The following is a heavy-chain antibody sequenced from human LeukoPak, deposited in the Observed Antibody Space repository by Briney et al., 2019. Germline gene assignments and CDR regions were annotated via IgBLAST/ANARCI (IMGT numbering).Heavy chain of an antibody. CDR2: IFYGGTT. D-gene: IGHD6-19*01. Sequence: SETLSLTCTVSGGSTRSSSHCWAWIRQPPGKGLEWIGSIFYGGTTYFHPSLKSRLTLDVDTSKNQFSLRLDSVTAADTAIYYCARDYSSGWFFDSWGQGALVTVSS. CDR1: GGSTRSSSHC. J-gene: IGHJ4*02. CDR3: ARDYSSGWFFDS. V-gene: IGHV4-39*01.